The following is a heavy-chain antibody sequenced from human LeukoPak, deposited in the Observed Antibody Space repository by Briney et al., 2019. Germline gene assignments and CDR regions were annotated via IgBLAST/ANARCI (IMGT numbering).Heavy chain of an antibody. V-gene: IGHV3-48*03. J-gene: IGHJ4*02. CDR2: VSSSGRTI. Sequence: PGGSLRLSCAVSGFTFSSYDMNWVRQAPGKGLEWVSYVSSSGRTIYYVDSVKGRFTISRDNAKISLYLQMNSLRAEYTAVYYCARDPQYCSGGSCYSFFDYWGQGTLVTVSS. D-gene: IGHD2-15*01. CDR1: GFTFSSYD. CDR3: ARDPQYCSGGSCYSFFDY.